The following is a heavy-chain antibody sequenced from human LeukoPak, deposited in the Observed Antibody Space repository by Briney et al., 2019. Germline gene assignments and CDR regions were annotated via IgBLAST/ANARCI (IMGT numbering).Heavy chain of an antibody. CDR2: INHSRST. CDR1: GGSFSGYY. D-gene: IGHD6-13*01. Sequence: SETLYLTYAVYGGSFSGYYWSWIRQPPGKGLEWIGEINHSRSTNYNPSLKSRVTISVDTSKNQFSLKLSSVTAADTAVYYCAREGSSWYDYWGQGTLVTVSS. CDR3: AREGSSWYDY. J-gene: IGHJ4*02. V-gene: IGHV4-34*01.